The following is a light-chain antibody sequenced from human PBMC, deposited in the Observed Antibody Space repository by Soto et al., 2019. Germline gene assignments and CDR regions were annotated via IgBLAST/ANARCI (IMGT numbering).Light chain of an antibody. CDR1: QSVGTY. CDR3: QHRSDWPST. V-gene: IGKV3-11*01. J-gene: IGKJ4*01. CDR2: DSS. Sequence: EIVLTQSPATLSLSPGERATLSCRASQSVGTYFAWYQQKPGQAPRLLIYDSSNRATGIPARFSGSGSGTDFPLTISSLEPEDFAVYYCQHRSDWPSTFGGGTKVEIK.